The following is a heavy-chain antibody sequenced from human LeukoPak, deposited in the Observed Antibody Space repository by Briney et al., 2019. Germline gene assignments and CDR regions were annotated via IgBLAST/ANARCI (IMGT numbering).Heavy chain of an antibody. CDR1: EFTFSSYE. D-gene: IGHD3-3*01. CDR3: ARVPRSTRIPIFR. V-gene: IGHV3-48*03. Sequence: GGSLRLSCAASEFTFSSYEMNWVRQAPGKGLEWVSYISSSGDTIYYADSVKGRFTISRDNAKNSLYLQTNSLRAEDTAAYYCARVPRSTRIPIFRWGQGTLVTVSS. J-gene: IGHJ4*02. CDR2: ISSSGDTI.